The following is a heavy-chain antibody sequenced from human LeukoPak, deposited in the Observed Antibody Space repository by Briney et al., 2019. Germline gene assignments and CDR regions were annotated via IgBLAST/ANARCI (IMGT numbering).Heavy chain of an antibody. CDR1: GGTFSSYA. CDR2: IIPIFGTA. D-gene: IGHD3-10*01. Sequence: SVKVSCKASGGTFSSYAISWVRQAPGRGLEWMGGIIPIFGTANYAQKFQGRVTITADKSTSTAYMELSSLRSEDTAVYYCARAKDYYGSGSYDYWGQGTLVTVSS. J-gene: IGHJ4*02. V-gene: IGHV1-69*06. CDR3: ARAKDYYGSGSYDY.